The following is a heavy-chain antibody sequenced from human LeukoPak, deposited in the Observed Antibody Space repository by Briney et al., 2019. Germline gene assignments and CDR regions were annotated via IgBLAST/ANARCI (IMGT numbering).Heavy chain of an antibody. CDR3: AREGEYCSSTSCYPDY. V-gene: IGHV3-21*01. D-gene: IGHD2-2*01. CDR2: ISSSSSYI. J-gene: IGHJ4*02. CDR1: GFTFSSYS. Sequence: GGSLRLSCAASGFTFSSYSMNWVRQAPAKGLEWVSSISSSSSYIYYADSVKGRFTISRDNAKNSLYLQMNSLRAEDTAVYYCAREGEYCSSTSCYPDYWGQGTLVTVSS.